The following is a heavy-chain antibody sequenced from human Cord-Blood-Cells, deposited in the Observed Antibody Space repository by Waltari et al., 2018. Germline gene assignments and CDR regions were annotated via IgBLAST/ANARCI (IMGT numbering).Heavy chain of an antibody. CDR3: ARHIRFLEWLGMNFDY. Sequence: QLQLQESGPGLVKPSETLSLTCTVSGGSISSSSYHWGWIRQLPWKGLEWIGSIYCSRRTYYNPSLKSRVTISVDTSQNQFSLKLSSVTAADTAVYYCARHIRFLEWLGMNFDYWGQGTLVTVSS. J-gene: IGHJ4*02. V-gene: IGHV4-39*01. CDR1: GGSISSSSYH. D-gene: IGHD3-3*01. CDR2: IYCSRRT.